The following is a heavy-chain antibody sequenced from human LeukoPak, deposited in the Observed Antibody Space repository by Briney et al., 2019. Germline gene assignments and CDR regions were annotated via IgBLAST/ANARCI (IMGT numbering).Heavy chain of an antibody. V-gene: IGHV3-74*01. Sequence: GGSLRLSCAASGFTFTCVWMHWFRQAPGRGLVWISRISTDGAITGYADSVKGRFTISRDNAKNTLYLQMNSLRAEDTAVYYCARDRTTVTLFDYWGQGALVTVSS. CDR2: ISTDGAIT. D-gene: IGHD4-17*01. CDR1: GFTFTCVW. CDR3: ARDRTTVTLFDY. J-gene: IGHJ4*02.